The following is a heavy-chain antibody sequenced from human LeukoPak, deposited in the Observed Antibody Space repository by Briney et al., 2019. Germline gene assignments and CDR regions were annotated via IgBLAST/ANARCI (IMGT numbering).Heavy chain of an antibody. V-gene: IGHV4-59*01. J-gene: IGHJ4*02. Sequence: PSETLSLTCTVSGRSISSDYWSWIRQPPGKGLEWIAYIYYSGRTYYTPSLKSRITISVDTSKNQFYLKMSSVTAADTAVYYCARRFYSPHYWGQGTLVSVSS. CDR3: ARRFYSPHY. CDR2: IYYSGRT. D-gene: IGHD4-11*01. CDR1: GRSISSDY.